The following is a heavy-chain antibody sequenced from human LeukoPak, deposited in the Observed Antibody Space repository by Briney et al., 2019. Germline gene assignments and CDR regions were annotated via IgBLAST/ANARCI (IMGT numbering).Heavy chain of an antibody. D-gene: IGHD1-1*01. CDR2: IKYDGNEE. J-gene: IGHJ4*02. Sequence: GGSLRLSCAAAGFTFSSYWMSWMRQAPGKGLEWVANIKYDGNEEYYVDSVRGRFTISRDNAKNSLYLQLNSLRGEDTAVYYCKSGGAAPGSFDYWGQGTLVTVSP. CDR1: GFTFSSYW. CDR3: KSGGAAPGSFDY. V-gene: IGHV3-7*01.